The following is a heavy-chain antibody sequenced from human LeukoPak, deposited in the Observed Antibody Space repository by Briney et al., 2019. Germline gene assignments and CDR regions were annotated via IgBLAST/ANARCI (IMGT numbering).Heavy chain of an antibody. Sequence: SDTLSLTCTVSGGSISSYYWSWIRQPPGKGLEWIGYIYYSGSTNYNPSLKSRVTISVDTSKNQFSLKLSSVTAADTAVYYCARVTPFLLGNWFDPWGQGTLVTVSS. CDR2: IYYSGST. D-gene: IGHD2-15*01. CDR1: GGSISSYY. CDR3: ARVTPFLLGNWFDP. J-gene: IGHJ5*02. V-gene: IGHV4-59*07.